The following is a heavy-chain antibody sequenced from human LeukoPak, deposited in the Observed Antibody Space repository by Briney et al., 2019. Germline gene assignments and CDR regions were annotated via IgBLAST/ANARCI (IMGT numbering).Heavy chain of an antibody. J-gene: IGHJ6*02. V-gene: IGHV1-46*01. D-gene: IGHD6-13*01. CDR3: ARDGSAAAGNLHYYYGMDV. Sequence: ASVKVSCKASGYTFTSYYMHWVRQAPGQRLEWMGIINPSGGSTSYAQKFQGRVTMTRDTSTSTVYMELSSLRSEDTVVYYCARDGSAAAGNLHYYYGMDVWGQGTTVTVSS. CDR1: GYTFTSYY. CDR2: INPSGGST.